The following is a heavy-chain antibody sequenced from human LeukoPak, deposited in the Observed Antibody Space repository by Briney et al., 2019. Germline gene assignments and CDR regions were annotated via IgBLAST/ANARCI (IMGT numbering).Heavy chain of an antibody. CDR3: ARLVTSTNSGNFDF. CDR2: VYHSGST. J-gene: IGHJ4*02. CDR1: GYSISSGYY. D-gene: IGHD7-27*01. V-gene: IGHV4-38-2*01. Sequence: PSETLSLTCAVSGYSISSGYYWGWIRQPPGKGLEWIGSVYHSGSTYYNPSLRSRVTISVDAPKNQFSLKVSSVAAADTAVYYCARLVTSTNSGNFDFWGQGTLVTVSS.